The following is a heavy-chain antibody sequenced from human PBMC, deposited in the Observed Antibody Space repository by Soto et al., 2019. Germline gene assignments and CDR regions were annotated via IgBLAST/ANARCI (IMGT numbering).Heavy chain of an antibody. CDR2: ITVYNDNT. J-gene: IGHJ6*04. CDR1: GYTFTSYG. V-gene: IGHV1-18*01. D-gene: IGHD6-19*01. Sequence: AAEKVSCKASGYTFTSYGIRWVRQAPGQGLSWMRWITVYNDNTNYAQILQGRVTMTTATSTSTAYLELRSLSSTDTPVYSFARHRRHGSGPYYYGMDVWGKGTTVTVSS. CDR3: ARHRRHGSGPYYYGMDV.